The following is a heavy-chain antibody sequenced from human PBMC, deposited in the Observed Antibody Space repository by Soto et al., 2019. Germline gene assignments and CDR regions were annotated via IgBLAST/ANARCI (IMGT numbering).Heavy chain of an antibody. V-gene: IGHV1-69*13. CDR3: AGEYGSGSYLFDY. CDR2: IIPIFGTA. J-gene: IGHJ4*02. D-gene: IGHD3-10*01. CDR1: GGTFSSYA. Sequence: SVKVSCKASGGTFSSYAISWFRQAPGQGLEWMGGIIPIFGTANYAQKFQGRVTITADESTSTAYMELSTLTSEDTAMYYCAGEYGSGSYLFDYWGQGTLVTVSS.